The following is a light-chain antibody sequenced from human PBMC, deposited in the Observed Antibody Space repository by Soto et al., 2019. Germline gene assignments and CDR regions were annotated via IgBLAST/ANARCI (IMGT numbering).Light chain of an antibody. V-gene: IGKV1-5*01. CDR3: QQYSDSSGA. CDR1: QSIGTW. Sequence: DLQVTQSPSTLSASVGDRVTITCGASQSIGTWLAWYQQKPGKAPRLLIFDASTLESGVPSRFSGSGSGTDFTLTISSLQPDDFATYYCQQYSDSSGAFGQGTKVDIK. J-gene: IGKJ1*01. CDR2: DAS.